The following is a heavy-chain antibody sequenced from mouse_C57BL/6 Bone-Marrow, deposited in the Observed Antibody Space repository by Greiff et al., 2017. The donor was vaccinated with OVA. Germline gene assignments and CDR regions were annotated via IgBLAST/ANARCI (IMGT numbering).Heavy chain of an antibody. CDR1: GYTFTSYW. CDR2: INPSSGYT. V-gene: IGHV1-7*01. J-gene: IGHJ2*01. Sequence: QVQLKESGAELAKPGASVKLSCKASGYTFTSYWMHWVKQRPGQGLEWIGYINPSSGYTKYNQKFKDKATLTADQSSSTAYMQLSSLTYEDSAVYYCARGPENYWGQGTTLTVSS. CDR3: ARGPENY.